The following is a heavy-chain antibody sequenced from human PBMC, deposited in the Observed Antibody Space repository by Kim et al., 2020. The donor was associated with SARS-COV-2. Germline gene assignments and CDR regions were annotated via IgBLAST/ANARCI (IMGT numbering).Heavy chain of an antibody. V-gene: IGHV4-59*01. CDR2: T. J-gene: IGHJ6*02. CDR3: ARCSYYYGMDV. Sequence: TNYNPSLNSRVTISLDTSKSQFSLNLNSVTAADTAVYYCARCSYYYGMDVWGQGTTVTVSS.